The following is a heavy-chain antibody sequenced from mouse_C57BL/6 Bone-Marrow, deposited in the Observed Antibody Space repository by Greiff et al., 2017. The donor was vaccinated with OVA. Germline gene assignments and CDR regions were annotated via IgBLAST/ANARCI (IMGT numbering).Heavy chain of an antibody. D-gene: IGHD1-1*01. CDR1: GFTFSNYW. J-gene: IGHJ1*03. Sequence: EVKLMESGGGLVQPGGSMKLSCVASGFTFSNYWMNWVRQSPEKGLEWVAQIRLKSDNYATHYAESVKGRFTISRDDSKSSVYLQMNNLRAEDTGIYYCIYYYGSSRHFDVWGTGTTVTVSS. V-gene: IGHV6-3*01. CDR3: IYYYGSSRHFDV. CDR2: IRLKSDNYAT.